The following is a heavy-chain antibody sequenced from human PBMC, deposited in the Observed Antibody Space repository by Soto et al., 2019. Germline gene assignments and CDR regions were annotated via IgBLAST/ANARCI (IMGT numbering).Heavy chain of an antibody. V-gene: IGHV3-30*18. J-gene: IGHJ4*02. D-gene: IGHD3-3*01. CDR3: AKDLALGFWSGNYYFDH. CDR1: GFTFKNNG. CDR2: ISYHGNNQ. Sequence: QVQLVESGGGVVQPGRSLRLSFAASGFTFKNNGMHWVRQAPGKGLEWVAIISYHGNNQFYADSVKGRFTISRDNSNNTLYLEMNSLRPEDTAVYYCAKDLALGFWSGNYYFDHWGQGTLVTVSS.